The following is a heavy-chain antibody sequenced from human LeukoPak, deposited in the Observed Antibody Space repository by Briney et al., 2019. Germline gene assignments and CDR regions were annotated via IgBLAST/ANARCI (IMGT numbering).Heavy chain of an antibody. CDR2: IWYDGSNR. V-gene: IGHV3-33*01. D-gene: IGHD6-19*01. CDR3: ARDGIAVAGTGWFDP. Sequence: PGRSLRLSCAASGFTFRSYGMHWVRQAPGKGLEWVVVIWYDGSNRYYADSVKGRFTISRDNSKNTLYLQMNSLRAEDTAVYYCARDGIAVAGTGWFDPWGQGTLVTVSS. J-gene: IGHJ5*02. CDR1: GFTFRSYG.